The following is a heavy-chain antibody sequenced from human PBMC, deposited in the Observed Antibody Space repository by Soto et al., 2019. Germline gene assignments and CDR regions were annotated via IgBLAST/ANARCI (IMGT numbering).Heavy chain of an antibody. J-gene: IGHJ3*02. CDR3: ARHHGAHYDILTGSRALGAFDI. CDR2: IYYSGST. V-gene: IGHV4-39*01. D-gene: IGHD3-9*01. Sequence: SETLSLTCTVSGGSISSSSYYWGWIRQPPGKGLEWIGSIYYSGSTYYNPSLKSRVTISVDTSKNQFSLKLSSVTAADTAVYYCARHHGAHYDILTGSRALGAFDIWGQGTMVTVSS. CDR1: GGSISSSSYY.